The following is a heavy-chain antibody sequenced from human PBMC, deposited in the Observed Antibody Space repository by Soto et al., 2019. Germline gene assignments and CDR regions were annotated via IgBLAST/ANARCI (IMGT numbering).Heavy chain of an antibody. D-gene: IGHD4-17*01. V-gene: IGHV4-59*01. Sequence: SETLSLTCTVSGGSISSYYWSWIRQPPGKGLEWIGYIYYSGSTNYNPSFKSRVTISVDTSKNQFSLKLSSVTAADTAVYYCARDRAHYGGNKYSYYYYGMDVWGQGTTVTVSS. J-gene: IGHJ6*02. CDR1: GGSISSYY. CDR3: ARDRAHYGGNKYSYYYYGMDV. CDR2: IYYSGST.